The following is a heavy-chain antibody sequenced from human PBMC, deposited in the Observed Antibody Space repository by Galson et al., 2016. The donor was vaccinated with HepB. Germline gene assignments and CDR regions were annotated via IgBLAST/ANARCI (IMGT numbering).Heavy chain of an antibody. Sequence: TLSLTCTVSDDSINSGGYYWSWIRQLPVKGLEWIGYVFYSGTTYYNPSLKSRVAISIDPSERQFSLKLSSVTAADTAVYYCARIKYSGYNPGLFFDPWGQGILVSVSS. CDR1: DDSINSGGYY. CDR2: VFYSGTT. D-gene: IGHD5-12*01. J-gene: IGHJ5*02. V-gene: IGHV4-31*03. CDR3: ARIKYSGYNPGLFFDP.